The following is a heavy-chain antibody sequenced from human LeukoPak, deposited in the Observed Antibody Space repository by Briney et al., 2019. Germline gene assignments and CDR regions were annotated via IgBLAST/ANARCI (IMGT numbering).Heavy chain of an antibody. V-gene: IGHV4-61*02. CDR2: IYSSGRT. Sequence: PSQTLSLTCTVSGDSISSGSYYWSWIRQPAGKGLEWIGRIYSSGRTNYNPSLKSRVTISVDTSKNQFSLKLSSVTAADTAVYYCARQRDSSSWFNYYYYYMDVWGKGTTVTISS. J-gene: IGHJ6*03. CDR1: GDSISSGSYY. CDR3: ARQRDSSSWFNYYYYYMDV. D-gene: IGHD6-13*01.